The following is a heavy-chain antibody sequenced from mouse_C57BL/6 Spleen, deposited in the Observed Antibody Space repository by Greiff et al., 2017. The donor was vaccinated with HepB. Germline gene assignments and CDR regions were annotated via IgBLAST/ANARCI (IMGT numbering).Heavy chain of an antibody. Sequence: EVKLVESGGGLVQPGGSLKLSCAASGFTFSSYGMSWVRQTPDKRLELVATINSNGGSTYYPDSVKGRFTISRDNAKNTLYLQMSSLKSEDTAMYYCARMARTINWGQGTTLTDAS. CDR1: GFTFSSYG. J-gene: IGHJ2*01. CDR3: ARMARTIN. CDR2: INSNGGST. V-gene: IGHV5-6-3*01.